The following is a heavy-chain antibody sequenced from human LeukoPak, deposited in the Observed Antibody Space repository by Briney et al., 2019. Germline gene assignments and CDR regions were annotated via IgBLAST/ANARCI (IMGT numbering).Heavy chain of an antibody. D-gene: IGHD3-22*01. CDR3: ARDPSSSSGSGYYFDY. J-gene: IGHJ4*02. CDR1: GGSISSGGYS. V-gene: IGHV4-31*11. CDR2: IYYSGST. Sequence: PSETLSLTCAVSGGSISSGGYSWSWIRQPPGKGLEWIGYIYYSGSTYYNPSLKSRVTISVDTSKNQFSLKLSSVTAADTAVYYCARDPSSSSGSGYYFDYWGQGTLVTVSS.